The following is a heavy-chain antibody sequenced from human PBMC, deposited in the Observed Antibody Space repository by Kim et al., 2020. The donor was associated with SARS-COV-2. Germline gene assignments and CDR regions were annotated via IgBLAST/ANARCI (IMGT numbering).Heavy chain of an antibody. D-gene: IGHD1-26*01. CDR3: ARDPSKGGWFDP. V-gene: IGHV4-59*01. Sequence: NHTPPPDTRVTISVDTSTNQFSLTLSCVTAADTAVYYCARDPSKGGWFDPWGQGTLVTVSS. J-gene: IGHJ5*02.